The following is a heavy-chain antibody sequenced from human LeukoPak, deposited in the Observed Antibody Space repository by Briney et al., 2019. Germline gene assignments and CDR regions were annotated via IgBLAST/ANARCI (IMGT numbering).Heavy chain of an antibody. CDR3: ASHYYGSGSRDY. D-gene: IGHD3-10*01. CDR2: IYYSGST. CDR1: GGSISSYY. Sequence: PSETLSLTCTVSGGSISSYYWSWIRQPPGKGLEWIGYIYYSGSTNYNPSLKSRVTISVDTSKNQFSLKLSSVTAADTAVYYCASHYYGSGSRDYWGQGTLVTVSS. V-gene: IGHV4-59*01. J-gene: IGHJ4*02.